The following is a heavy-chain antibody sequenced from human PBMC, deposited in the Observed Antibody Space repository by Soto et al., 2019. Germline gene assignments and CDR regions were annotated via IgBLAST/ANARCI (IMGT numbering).Heavy chain of an antibody. D-gene: IGHD6-13*01. V-gene: IGHV4-4*02. J-gene: IGHJ4*02. CDR2: VYRTGST. CDR1: GGSISTSNW. CDR3: ARARATIAAAAIFDC. Sequence: QVQLQESGPGLVKPSGTLSLTCAVSGGSISTSNWWSSVRQPPGKGLEWIGEVYRTGSTNYNPSLESRLTISVDKSKNQFSLQRTSVTAADTAVYYCARARATIAAAAIFDCWGQGTLVTVSS.